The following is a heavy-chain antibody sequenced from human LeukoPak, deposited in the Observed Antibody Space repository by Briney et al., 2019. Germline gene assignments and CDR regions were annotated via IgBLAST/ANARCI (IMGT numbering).Heavy chain of an antibody. CDR3: TTGVTFPQFPQNRGFDY. D-gene: IGHD1/OR15-1a*01. J-gene: IGHJ4*02. V-gene: IGHV3-15*01. Sequence: GGSLRLSCAASGFTFSNAWMSWVRQAPGKGLEWVGRIKSKTDGGTTDYAAPVKGRFTISRDDSKNTLYLQMNSLKTEDTAVYYCTTGVTFPQFPQNRGFDYWGQGTLVTVSS. CDR2: IKSKTDGGTT. CDR1: GFTFSNAW.